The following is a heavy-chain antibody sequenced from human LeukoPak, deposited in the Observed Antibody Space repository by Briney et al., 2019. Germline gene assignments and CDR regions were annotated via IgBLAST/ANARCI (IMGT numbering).Heavy chain of an antibody. CDR1: GYTFTSYA. J-gene: IGHJ2*01. CDR2: INAGNGNT. V-gene: IGHV1-3*01. CDR3: AKARVTPGWYFDL. Sequence: GESLKISCKASGYTFTSYAMHWVRQAPGQRLEWMGWINAGNGNTKYSQKFQGRVTITRDTSASTAYMELSSLRSEDTAVYYCAKARVTPGWYFDLWGRGTLVTVSS. D-gene: IGHD2-21*02.